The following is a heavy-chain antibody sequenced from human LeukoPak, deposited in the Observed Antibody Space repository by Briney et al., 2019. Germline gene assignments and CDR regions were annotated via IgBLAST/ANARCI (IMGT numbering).Heavy chain of an antibody. D-gene: IGHD6-13*01. Sequence: PGGSLRLSCAPSGFPFSNYGMHWVRQAPGKGLEWVAFIRYDASNKYYADSVKGRFTISRDNSKNTLYLQMNSLRAEDTAVYYCATLKVRAAAGTFVDYWGQGTLVTVSS. CDR1: GFPFSNYG. V-gene: IGHV3-30*02. CDR2: IRYDASNK. J-gene: IGHJ4*02. CDR3: ATLKVRAAAGTFVDY.